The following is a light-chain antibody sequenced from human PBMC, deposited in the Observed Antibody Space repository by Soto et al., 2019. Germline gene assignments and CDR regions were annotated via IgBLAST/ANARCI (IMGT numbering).Light chain of an antibody. Sequence: QLTQSPSSLSASVGDRVTITCRASQGISSYLAWYQQKPGKAPKLLIYAASTLQSGVPSRFSGSGSGTDFTLTIGSLQPEDFATYYCQQLNNYPLTFGGGTKVGIK. J-gene: IGKJ4*01. CDR3: QQLNNYPLT. CDR1: QGISSY. V-gene: IGKV1-9*01. CDR2: AAS.